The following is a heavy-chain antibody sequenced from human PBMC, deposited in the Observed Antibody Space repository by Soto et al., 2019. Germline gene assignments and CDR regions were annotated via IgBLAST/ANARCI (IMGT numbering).Heavy chain of an antibody. CDR2: IYYSGST. CDR3: ARSDGSY. V-gene: IGHV4-59*01. Sequence: SETLSLTCTVSGGSISSYYWSWIRQPPGKGLEWIGYIYYSGSTNYNPSLKSRVTISVDTSKNQFSLKLSSVTAADTAVYYCARSDGSYWGQGTLVSVSS. CDR1: GGSISSYY. J-gene: IGHJ4*02.